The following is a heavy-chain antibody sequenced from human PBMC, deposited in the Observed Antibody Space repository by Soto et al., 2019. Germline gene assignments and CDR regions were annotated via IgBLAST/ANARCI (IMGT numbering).Heavy chain of an antibody. CDR1: GYTFTSYY. CDR3: ASIAAASTHDY. D-gene: IGHD6-13*01. Sequence: QVQLVQSGAEVKKPGASVKVSCKASGYTFTSYYMHWVRQAPGQGLEWMGIINPSGGSTSYAQKCQGRVTMTRDTSTSTVYMELSSLRSEDTAVYYCASIAAASTHDYWGQGTLVTVSS. J-gene: IGHJ4*02. CDR2: INPSGGST. V-gene: IGHV1-46*01.